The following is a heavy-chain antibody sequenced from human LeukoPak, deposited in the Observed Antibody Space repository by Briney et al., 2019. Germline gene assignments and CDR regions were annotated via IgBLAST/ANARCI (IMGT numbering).Heavy chain of an antibody. CDR1: GGTFSTYA. J-gene: IGHJ6*03. Sequence: GASVKVSCKASGGTFSTYAISWVRQPPGQGLEWMGGIIPIFGTANYAQKFQGRVTITMDESTSTAYMELSSLRSEDTAVYYCARVPPYNNYYYYYMDVWGKGTTVTVSS. V-gene: IGHV1-69*05. D-gene: IGHD5-24*01. CDR3: ARVPPYNNYYYYYMDV. CDR2: IIPIFGTA.